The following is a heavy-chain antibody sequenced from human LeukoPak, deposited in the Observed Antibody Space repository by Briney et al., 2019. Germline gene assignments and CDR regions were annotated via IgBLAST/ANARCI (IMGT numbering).Heavy chain of an antibody. V-gene: IGHV1-69*05. CDR3: ARESGFWSGSFDY. CDR2: IIPIFGTA. D-gene: IGHD3-3*01. CDR1: GGTFTSYA. Sequence: SVKVSCKASGGTFTSYAISWVRQAPGQGLEWMGGIIPIFGTANYAQKFQGRVTITTDESTSTAYMELSSLRSEDTAVYYCARESGFWSGSFDYWGQGTLVTVSS. J-gene: IGHJ4*02.